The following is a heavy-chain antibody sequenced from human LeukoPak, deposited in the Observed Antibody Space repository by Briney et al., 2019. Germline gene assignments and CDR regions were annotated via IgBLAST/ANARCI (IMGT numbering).Heavy chain of an antibody. D-gene: IGHD6-13*01. Sequence: SETLSLTCTVSGGSISSSSYYWGWIRQPPGKGLEWIGSIYHSGSTYYNPSLKSRVTMSVDTSKKQFSLNPSSVTAADTAVYYCATTPREYSSTWYYFDYWGQGILVTVSS. J-gene: IGHJ4*02. CDR2: IYHSGST. CDR1: GGSISSSSYY. CDR3: ATTPREYSSTWYYFDY. V-gene: IGHV4-39*07.